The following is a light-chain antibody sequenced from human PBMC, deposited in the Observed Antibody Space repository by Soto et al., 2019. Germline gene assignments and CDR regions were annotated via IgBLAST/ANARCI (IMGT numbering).Light chain of an antibody. CDR1: QSVDNSH. V-gene: IGKV3-20*01. J-gene: IGKJ5*01. CDR2: GAS. Sequence: ETVLTQSPGTLYFSPGERATLSCRASQSVDNSHVAWYQQRRGLPPRLLIYGASNRATGIPDRFSGSGSGTDFTLTISRLEPEDFAVFYCQQYGSSITVGQGTRLEIK. CDR3: QQYGSSIT.